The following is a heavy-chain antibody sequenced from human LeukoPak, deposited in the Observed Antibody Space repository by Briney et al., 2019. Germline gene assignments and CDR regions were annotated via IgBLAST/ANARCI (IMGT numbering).Heavy chain of an antibody. CDR3: ATYLRNTVAGYYFFEY. Sequence: GGSLRLSCAASGFTLRNYFMSWIRDAPGKGLERVANIKQDGSEIYYMDSVKGRFTISRDNAKNSVSLQMNSLRAEDTAIYYCATYLRNTVAGYYFFEYWGQGTLVTVSS. V-gene: IGHV3-7*01. D-gene: IGHD4-11*01. CDR1: GFTLRNYF. J-gene: IGHJ4*02. CDR2: IKQDGSEI.